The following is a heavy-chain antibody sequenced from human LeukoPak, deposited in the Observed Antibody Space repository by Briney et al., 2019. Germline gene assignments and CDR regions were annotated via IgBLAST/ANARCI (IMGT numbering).Heavy chain of an antibody. CDR1: GYTFIDYY. CDR3: ARGRGYYDSSGYYFDY. J-gene: IGHJ4*02. CDR2: INPNSGAT. D-gene: IGHD3-22*01. V-gene: IGHV1-2*02. Sequence: ASVKVSCKASGYTFIDYYLLWVRQAPGQGLECLGWINPNSGATNTSQKFQGRVTMTRDTSISTAYMELSRLRSDDTAVYYCARGRGYYDSSGYYFDYWGQGTLVTVSS.